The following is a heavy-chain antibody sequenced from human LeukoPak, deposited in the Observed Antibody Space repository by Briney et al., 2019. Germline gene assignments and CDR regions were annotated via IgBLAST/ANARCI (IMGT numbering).Heavy chain of an antibody. V-gene: IGHV3-48*04. Sequence: PGGSLRLSCAASGFSFSSYSMNWVRQAPGKGLEWVSYISSSSSTISTSSSTIYYADSVKGRFTISRDNAKNSLYLQMNSLRGEDTAVYYCARLEPAWGYFEYWGQGTLVTVSS. CDR3: ARLEPAWGYFEY. D-gene: IGHD2-2*01. CDR1: GFSFSSYS. CDR2: ISSSSSTISTSSSTI. J-gene: IGHJ4*02.